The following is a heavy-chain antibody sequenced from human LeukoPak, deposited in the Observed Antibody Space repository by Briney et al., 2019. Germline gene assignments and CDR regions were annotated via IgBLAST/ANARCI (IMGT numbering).Heavy chain of an antibody. V-gene: IGHV5-51*01. J-gene: IGHJ4*02. CDR1: GYSFTNYW. Sequence: GESLKISCQGSGYSFTNYWIGWVRQMPGKGLEWMGIIYPGDSDTRYSPSFQGQVTISAVKSISTAYLQWSSLKASDTAMYYCARRDPDSSGYYFDYWGQGTLVTVSS. CDR3: ARRDPDSSGYYFDY. D-gene: IGHD3-22*01. CDR2: IYPGDSDT.